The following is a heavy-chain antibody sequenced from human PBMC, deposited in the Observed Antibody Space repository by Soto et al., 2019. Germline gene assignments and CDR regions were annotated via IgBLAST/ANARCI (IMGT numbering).Heavy chain of an antibody. V-gene: IGHV1-69*13. J-gene: IGHJ6*02. CDR3: ASHSGSSPEGRYYYGMDV. CDR2: IIPIFGTA. CDR1: GGTFSSYA. D-gene: IGHD1-26*01. Sequence: SVKVSCKASGGTFSSYAISWVRQAPGQGLEWMGGIIPIFGTADYAQKFQDRVKITADESTSTAYMELSSLRSEDTAVYYCASHSGSSPEGRYYYGMDVWGQGTTVTVSS.